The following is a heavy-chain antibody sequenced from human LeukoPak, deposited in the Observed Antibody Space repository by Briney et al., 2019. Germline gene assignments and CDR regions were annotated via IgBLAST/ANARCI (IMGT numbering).Heavy chain of an antibody. V-gene: IGHV1-8*01. Sequence: GASVKVSCKASGYTFTSYDINWVRQATGQGLEWKGWMNPNSGNTGYAQKFQGRVTMTRNTSISTAYMELSSLRSEDTAVYYCARTAIVTPRRPTPIAARPRGPFGYWGQGTLVTVSS. J-gene: IGHJ4*02. CDR1: GYTFTSYD. CDR3: ARTAIVTPRRPTPIAARPRGPFGY. CDR2: MNPNSGNT. D-gene: IGHD6-6*01.